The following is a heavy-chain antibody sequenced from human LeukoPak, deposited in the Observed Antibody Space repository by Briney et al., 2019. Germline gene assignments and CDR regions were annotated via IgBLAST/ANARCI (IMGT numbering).Heavy chain of an antibody. D-gene: IGHD2-2*01. V-gene: IGHV1-2*04. CDR2: INPNSGGT. Sequence: GSSVKVSCKASGVTFSSYAITWVRQAPGQGLEWMGWINPNSGGTNYAQKFQGWVTMTRDTSISTAYMELSRLRSDDTAVYYCARGSRYQLPNTPFDYWGQGTLVTVSS. CDR3: ARGSRYQLPNTPFDY. J-gene: IGHJ4*02. CDR1: GVTFSSYA.